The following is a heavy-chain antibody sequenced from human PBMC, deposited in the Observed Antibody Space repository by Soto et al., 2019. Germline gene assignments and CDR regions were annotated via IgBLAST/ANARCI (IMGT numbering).Heavy chain of an antibody. V-gene: IGHV4-61*01. CDR2: IYYSGST. Sequence: QVQLQESGPGLVKPSETLSLTCTVSGGSVSSGSYYWSWIRQPPGKGLEWIGYIYYSGSTNYNPSLKSRVTISVDTSKNQFSLKLSSVTAADTAVYYCARTGEMATTERSYYYGMDVWGQGTTVTVSS. CDR3: ARTGEMATTERSYYYGMDV. J-gene: IGHJ6*02. D-gene: IGHD5-12*01. CDR1: GGSVSSGSYY.